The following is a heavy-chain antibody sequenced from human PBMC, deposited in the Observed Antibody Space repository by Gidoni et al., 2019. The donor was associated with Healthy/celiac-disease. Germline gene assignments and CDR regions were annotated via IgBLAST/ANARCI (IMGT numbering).Heavy chain of an antibody. Sequence: EVQLLESGGGLVQPGGSLRLSCSASGFTCSSYALSWVRQAPGKGLEWVSAISGSGGSTYYADSVKGRFTISRDNSKNTLYLQMNSLRAEDTAVYYCAKDPRKTIAAPGSNWFDPWGQGTLVTVSS. J-gene: IGHJ5*02. CDR2: ISGSGGST. CDR1: GFTCSSYA. CDR3: AKDPRKTIAAPGSNWFDP. D-gene: IGHD6-6*01. V-gene: IGHV3-23*01.